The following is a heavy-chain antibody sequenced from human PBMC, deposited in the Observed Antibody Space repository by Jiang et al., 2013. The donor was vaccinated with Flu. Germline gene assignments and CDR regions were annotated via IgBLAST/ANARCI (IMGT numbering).Heavy chain of an antibody. CDR2: IYYSGST. Sequence: GLVKPSETLSLTCTVSGGSISSSSYYWGWIRQPPGKGLEWIGSIYYSGSTYYNPSLKSQVTISVDTSKNQFSLKLSSVTAADTAVYYCARQAPAVAGSNRFDPWGQGTLVTVSS. J-gene: IGHJ5*02. V-gene: IGHV4-39*07. CDR3: ARQAPAVAGSNRFDP. CDR1: GGSISSSSYY. D-gene: IGHD6-19*01.